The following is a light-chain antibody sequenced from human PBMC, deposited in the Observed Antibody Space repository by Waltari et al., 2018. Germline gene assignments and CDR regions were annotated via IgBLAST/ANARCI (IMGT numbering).Light chain of an antibody. CDR2: DVT. Sequence: QSALTQPASVSGSPGQSITISCSGTSSDIGGYDYVSWYQQYPGIAPKHIIYDVTNRPAGVSNRFSGSKSGYTASLTISGLQAADEAHYYCTSCTRKHTWVFGGGTKVTVL. J-gene: IGLJ3*02. V-gene: IGLV2-14*03. CDR1: SSDIGGYDY. CDR3: TSCTRKHTWV.